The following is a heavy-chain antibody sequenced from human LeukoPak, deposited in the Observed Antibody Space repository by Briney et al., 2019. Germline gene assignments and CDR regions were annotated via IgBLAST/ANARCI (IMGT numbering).Heavy chain of an antibody. V-gene: IGHV3-23*01. CDR2: ISGSGGST. Sequence: GGSLRLSCAASGFTFSSYAMTWVRQAPGKGLEWVSTISGSGGSTYYADSVKGRFTISRDNSKNTLYLQMNSLRAEDTAVYYCARGYGSSGYYYKYFAYWGQGTLVTVSS. D-gene: IGHD3-22*01. CDR3: ARGYGSSGYYYKYFAY. CDR1: GFTFSSYA. J-gene: IGHJ4*02.